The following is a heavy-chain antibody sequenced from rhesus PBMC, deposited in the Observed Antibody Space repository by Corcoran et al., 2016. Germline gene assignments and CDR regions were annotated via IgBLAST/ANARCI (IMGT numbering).Heavy chain of an antibody. D-gene: IGHD4-23*01. CDR2: MSGSGGAT. J-gene: IGHJ2*01. CDR3: ARHPNTVTFGWYFDL. Sequence: QLQLQESGPGLVKPSETLSLTCAVSGGSISSNWWSWIRQPPGKGLEWIGRMSGSGGATSHNPSLTGRVTLSTDTTKNQFSLKVGSVTAADSAVYSLARHPNTVTFGWYFDLWGPGTPITISS. V-gene: IGHV4-147*01. CDR1: GGSISSNW.